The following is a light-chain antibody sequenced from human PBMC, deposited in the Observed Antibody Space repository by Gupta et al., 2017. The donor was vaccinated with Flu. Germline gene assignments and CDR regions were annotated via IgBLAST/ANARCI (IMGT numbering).Light chain of an antibody. V-gene: IGLV3-9*01. CDR1: NMGSYN. J-gene: IGLJ2*01. CDR3: QLWVSGTAV. Sequence: ALGQTARIPWGGTNMGSYNVNWYQQKQGQAPVLIIYRDKTRPSGIPERFSASKSGNTATLTISGAQAGDEAGYYCQLWVSGTAVFGGGTKLTVL. CDR2: RDK.